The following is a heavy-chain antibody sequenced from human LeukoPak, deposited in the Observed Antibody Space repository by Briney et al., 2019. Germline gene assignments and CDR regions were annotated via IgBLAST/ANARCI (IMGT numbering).Heavy chain of an antibody. D-gene: IGHD4-17*01. CDR2: ISYSSSTI. CDR3: ARDRLHYGEYEKTLDY. J-gene: IGHJ4*02. CDR1: GFTFSSYS. V-gene: IGHV3-48*01. Sequence: GGSLRLSCAASGFTFSSYSMTWVRQAPGKGLEWVSYISYSSSTIYYADSVKGRFTISRDNAKNSLYLQMNSLRVDDTAVYYCARDRLHYGEYEKTLDYWGQGTLVTVSS.